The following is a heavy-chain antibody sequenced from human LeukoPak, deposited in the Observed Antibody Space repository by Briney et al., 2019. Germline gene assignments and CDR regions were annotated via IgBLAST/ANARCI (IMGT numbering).Heavy chain of an antibody. D-gene: IGHD6-6*01. CDR1: GFNVYG. CDR2: IRYDATNA. V-gene: IGHV3-30*02. J-gene: IGHJ4*02. Sequence: GGSLRLSCAASGFNVYGMHWVRQAPGKGLEWVAFIRYDATNAYYSDSVKGRFTISRANSKNTLYLQMTSLTADDTAMYYCARGSTPYSTSSWFDYWGRGTLVTVSS. CDR3: ARGSTPYSTSSWFDY.